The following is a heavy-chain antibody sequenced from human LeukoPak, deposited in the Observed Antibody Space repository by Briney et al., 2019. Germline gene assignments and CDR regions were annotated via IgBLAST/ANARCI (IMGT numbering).Heavy chain of an antibody. D-gene: IGHD3-3*01. CDR3: ARDSYDFWSGYEAYGMDV. CDR1: GFTFSSYS. Sequence: GGSLRLSCAASGFTFSSYSMNWVRQAPGKGLEWVSYISSSGSTIYYADSVKGRFTISRDNAKNSLYLQMNSLRAEDTAVYYCARDSYDFWSGYEAYGMDVWGQGTTVTVSS. CDR2: ISSSGSTI. V-gene: IGHV3-48*04. J-gene: IGHJ6*02.